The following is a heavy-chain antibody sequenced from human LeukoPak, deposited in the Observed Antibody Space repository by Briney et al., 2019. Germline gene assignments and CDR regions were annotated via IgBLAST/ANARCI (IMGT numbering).Heavy chain of an antibody. CDR1: GDSMNSGSYY. J-gene: IGHJ3*02. CDR3: ARGEMATIEDAFDI. V-gene: IGHV4-61*01. D-gene: IGHD5-24*01. CDR2: IYYSGST. Sequence: SETLSLTCTVSGDSMNSGSYYWSWIRQPPGKGLEWIGYIYYSGSTNYNSSLKSRVTISLDTSKNQFSLKLRSVTAADTAIYYCARGEMATIEDAFDIWGQGTMVTVSS.